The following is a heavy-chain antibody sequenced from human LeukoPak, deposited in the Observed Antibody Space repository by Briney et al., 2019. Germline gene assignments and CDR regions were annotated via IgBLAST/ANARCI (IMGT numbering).Heavy chain of an antibody. V-gene: IGHV3-7*03. D-gene: IGHD1-1*01. CDR2: IKVDGSEK. J-gene: IGHJ4*02. CDR3: ARKTGTTGEAFDY. CDR1: GFTFSNFW. Sequence: GGSLRLSCAASGFTFSNFWMSWVRQAPGKGLERVANIKVDGSEKYYVDSVKGRFTISRDNAENSLYLQMNSLRAEDTAVYYCARKTGTTGEAFDYWGQGTQVTVSS.